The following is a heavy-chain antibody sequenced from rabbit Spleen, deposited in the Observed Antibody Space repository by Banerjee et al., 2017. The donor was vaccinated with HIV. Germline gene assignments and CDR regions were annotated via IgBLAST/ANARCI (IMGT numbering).Heavy chain of an antibody. CDR3: ARDTGSSFSSYGMDL. J-gene: IGHJ6*01. CDR1: GVSFTSSSY. D-gene: IGHD8-1*01. CDR2: FYAGSSGAA. Sequence: QEQLVESGGDLVKPGASLTLTCTASGVSFTSSSYMCWVRQAPGKGLEWIAGFYAGSSGAAYYASWAKGRFTISKTSSTTVTLQMTSLTAADTATYFCARDTGSSFSSYGMDLWGPGTLVTVS. V-gene: IGHV1S45*01.